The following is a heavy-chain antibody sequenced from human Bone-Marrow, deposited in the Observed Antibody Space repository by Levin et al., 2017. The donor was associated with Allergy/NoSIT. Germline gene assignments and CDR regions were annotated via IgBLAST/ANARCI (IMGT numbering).Heavy chain of an antibody. CDR1: GFRFKMHA. Sequence: LSLTCAASGFRFKMHAMHWVRQAPGKGLEWVGLISYDGSEAYYADFVKGRFPISRDNSKKTLYFEVSDLRSEDTAMYYCASGAYGEFYGMDIWGQGTTVTVSS. CDR2: ISYDGSEA. D-gene: IGHD2-21*01. V-gene: IGHV3-30*14. CDR3: ASGAYGEFYGMDI. J-gene: IGHJ6*02.